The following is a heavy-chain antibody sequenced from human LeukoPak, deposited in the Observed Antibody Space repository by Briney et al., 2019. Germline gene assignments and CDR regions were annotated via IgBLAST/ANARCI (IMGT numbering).Heavy chain of an antibody. J-gene: IGHJ4*02. CDR2: INPNTGKP. D-gene: IGHD5-12*01. V-gene: IGHV7-4-1*02. CDR3: ARGPSGYHNT. Sequence: GASVKVSCKASGYSVNTFGLNWVRQAPGQGLEWMGWINPNTGKPTYAQGFTGRFVFSLDTSANTAYLQISSLKAEDTAIYYCARGPSGYHNTGGQGTLVTVSS. CDR1: GYSVNTFG.